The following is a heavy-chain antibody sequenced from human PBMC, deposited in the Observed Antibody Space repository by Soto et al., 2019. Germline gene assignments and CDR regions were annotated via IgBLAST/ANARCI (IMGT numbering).Heavy chain of an antibody. D-gene: IGHD5-12*01. CDR3: AKLSGYSGYVSSDAFDI. CDR2: ISGSGIST. J-gene: IGHJ3*02. Sequence: EVQLLESGGGLVQPGGSLRLSCAASGFTFSNYAMSWVRQAPGKGLEWVSAISGSGISTYYADSVKGRFTISRDNSRNTLYLQMNSLRVEDTAVYSCAKLSGYSGYVSSDAFDIWGQGTVVTVSS. CDR1: GFTFSNYA. V-gene: IGHV3-23*01.